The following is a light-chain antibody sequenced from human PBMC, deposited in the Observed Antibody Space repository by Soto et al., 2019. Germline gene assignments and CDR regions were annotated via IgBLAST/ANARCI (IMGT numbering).Light chain of an antibody. CDR2: DVS. CDR1: TIDVGNYNL. Sequence: QSALTQPASVSGSPGQSITISCTGTTIDVGNYNLVSWYQQHPGKAPKLMIFDVSRRPSGVSDRFSASKSGNTASLTISGLQAEDEADYYCSSYTSTNTLYVFGTGTKLTVL. CDR3: SSYTSTNTLYV. V-gene: IGLV2-14*03. J-gene: IGLJ1*01.